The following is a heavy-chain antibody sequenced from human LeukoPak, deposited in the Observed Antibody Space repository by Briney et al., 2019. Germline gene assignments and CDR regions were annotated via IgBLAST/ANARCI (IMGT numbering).Heavy chain of an antibody. J-gene: IGHJ4*02. D-gene: IGHD1-1*01. CDR2: LYSGGGT. CDR3: ARFEDGTGSFDY. CDR1: GFTVSSNY. V-gene: IGHV3-53*01. Sequence: PGGSLRLSCAASGFTVSSNYMSWVRQAPGKGLEWVSVLYSGGGTYYADSVKGRFTISRDNSKNTLYLQLNSLRPEDTAVYYCARFEDGTGSFDYWGQGTLVTVSS.